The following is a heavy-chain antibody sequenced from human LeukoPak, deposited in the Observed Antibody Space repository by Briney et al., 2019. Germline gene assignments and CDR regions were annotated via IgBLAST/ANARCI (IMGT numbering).Heavy chain of an antibody. Sequence: PGGSLRLSCAASGFTFSSYWMSWVRQAPGKGLEWVANIKQDGSEKYYVDSVKGRFTISRDNAKNSLYLQMNSLRAEDTAVYYCARCRSVAAGTTTISPFVYWGQGTLVTVSS. J-gene: IGHJ4*02. CDR1: GFTFSSYW. CDR3: ARCRSVAAGTTTISPFVY. V-gene: IGHV3-7*01. CDR2: IKQDGSEK. D-gene: IGHD6-13*01.